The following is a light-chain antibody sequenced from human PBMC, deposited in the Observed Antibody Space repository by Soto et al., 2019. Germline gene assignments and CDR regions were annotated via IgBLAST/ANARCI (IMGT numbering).Light chain of an antibody. V-gene: IGKV1-27*01. CDR1: QGISNY. CDR2: AAS. Sequence: DIPMTQSPSSLSASVGDRVTITCRASQGISNYLAWYQQKPGTVPKLLIYAASTLQSGVPSRFSGSGTGTDFTHTISSLQPEDGATYYCQKYNRAPFTFGPGTKVDIK. CDR3: QKYNRAPFT. J-gene: IGKJ3*01.